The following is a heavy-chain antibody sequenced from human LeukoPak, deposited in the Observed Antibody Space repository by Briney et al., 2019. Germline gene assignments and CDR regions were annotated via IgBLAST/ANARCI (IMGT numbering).Heavy chain of an antibody. Sequence: GALRPSCAASGFPFNNGWVSWVRQASGKGVEWVGPYKKKTDGGTTDYAAPVKGRFTISIDDSKNTLYLQMNSLKTEDTAVYYCTTSGFGESYYYGMDVWGQGTTVTVSS. J-gene: IGHJ6*02. CDR3: TTSGFGESYYYGMDV. CDR2: YKKKTDGGTT. V-gene: IGHV3-15*01. CDR1: GFPFNNGW. D-gene: IGHD3-10*01.